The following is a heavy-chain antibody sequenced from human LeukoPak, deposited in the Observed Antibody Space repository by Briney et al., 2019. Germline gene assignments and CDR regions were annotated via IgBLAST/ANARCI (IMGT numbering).Heavy chain of an antibody. CDR1: GFTFSRYS. CDR3: ARDRSITMVRGVGYYFDY. Sequence: GGSLRLSCAASGFTFSRYSMNWVRQAPGKGLEWVSSISSSSSYIYCADSVKGRFTISRDNAKNSLYLQMNSLRAEDTAVYYCARDRSITMVRGVGYYFDYWGQGTLVTVSS. V-gene: IGHV3-21*01. D-gene: IGHD3-10*01. J-gene: IGHJ4*02. CDR2: ISSSSSYI.